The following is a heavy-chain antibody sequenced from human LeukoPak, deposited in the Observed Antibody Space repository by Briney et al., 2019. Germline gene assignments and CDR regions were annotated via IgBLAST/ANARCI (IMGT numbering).Heavy chain of an antibody. D-gene: IGHD3-10*01. CDR2: IYYSGST. V-gene: IGHV4-31*03. Sequence: SETLSLTCTVSGGSISSGGYYWSWIRQHPGKGLEWIGYIYYSGSTYYNPSLKSRVTISVDTSKNQFSLKLSSVTAADTAVYYCARDRVVRGPVYYYYYGMDVWGQGTTVTVSS. CDR3: ARDRVVRGPVYYYYYGMDV. J-gene: IGHJ6*02. CDR1: GGSISSGGYY.